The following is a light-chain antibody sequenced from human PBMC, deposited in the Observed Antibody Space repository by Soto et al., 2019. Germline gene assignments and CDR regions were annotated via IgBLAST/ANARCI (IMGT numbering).Light chain of an antibody. V-gene: IGKV3-20*01. CDR2: GAS. CDR1: QRVSSGY. CDR3: QQYGGSPAIT. J-gene: IGKJ5*01. Sequence: EIVMTQSPATLSVSPGEGVTLSCRASQRVSSGYVAWYQQKPGQAPRLLIYGASSRATGIPDRFRASASGTDFTLTISRLEPEDFAVYFCQQYGGSPAITFGQGTRLEIK.